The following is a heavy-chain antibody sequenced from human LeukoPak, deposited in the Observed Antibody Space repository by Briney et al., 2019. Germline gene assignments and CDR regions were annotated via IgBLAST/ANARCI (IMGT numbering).Heavy chain of an antibody. CDR1: AFTFSSYG. D-gene: IGHD1-26*01. V-gene: IGHV3-30*18. CDR3: AKDVVGSCYYGMDV. Sequence: GGSLRLSCAASAFTFSSYGMHWVRQAPGKGLEWVAVISYDGSNKYYADSVKGRFTISRDNSKNTLYLQMNSLRAEDTAVYYCAKDVVGSCYYGMDVWGQGTTVTVSS. J-gene: IGHJ6*02. CDR2: ISYDGSNK.